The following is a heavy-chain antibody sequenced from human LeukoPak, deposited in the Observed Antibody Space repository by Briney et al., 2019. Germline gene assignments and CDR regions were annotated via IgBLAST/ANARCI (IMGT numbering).Heavy chain of an antibody. CDR1: GYTFTSYD. V-gene: IGHV1-8*01. CDR2: MNPNSGNT. Sequence: ASVKVSCKASGYTFTSYDINWVRQATGQGLEWMGWMNPNSGNTGYAQKFQGRVTMTRNTSISTAYMELSSLRSEDTAVYYCARAHIVVVPAAIGAYYYYYSGMDVGGKGTTVTVSS. J-gene: IGHJ6*04. CDR3: ARAHIVVVPAAIGAYYYYYSGMDV. D-gene: IGHD2-2*02.